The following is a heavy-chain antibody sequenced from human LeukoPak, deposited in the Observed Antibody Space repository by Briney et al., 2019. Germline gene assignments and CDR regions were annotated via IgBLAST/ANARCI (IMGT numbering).Heavy chain of an antibody. CDR1: GFTFSSYE. V-gene: IGHV3-48*03. Sequence: PGGSLRLSCAASGFTFSSYEMNWVRQAPGKGLEWVSYISSSGSTIYYADSVKGRFTISRDNAKNSLYLQVNSLRAEDTAVYYCARGGRLISVAGTHFQHWGQGTLVTVSS. J-gene: IGHJ1*01. D-gene: IGHD6-19*01. CDR3: ARGGRLISVAGTHFQH. CDR2: ISSSGSTI.